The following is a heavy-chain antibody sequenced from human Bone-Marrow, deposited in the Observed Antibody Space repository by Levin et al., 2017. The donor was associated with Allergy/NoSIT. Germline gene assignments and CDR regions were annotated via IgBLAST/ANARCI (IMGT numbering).Heavy chain of an antibody. CDR3: ARDSPMGVRGVIINPHDAFDI. J-gene: IGHJ3*02. D-gene: IGHD3-10*01. CDR2: ISYDGSNK. CDR1: GFTFSSYA. V-gene: IGHV3-30-3*01. Sequence: GGSLRLSCAASGFTFSSYAMHWVRQAPGKGLEWVAVISYDGSNKYYADSVKGRFTISRDNSKNTLYLQMNSLRAEDTAVYYCARDSPMGVRGVIINPHDAFDIWGQGTMVTVSS.